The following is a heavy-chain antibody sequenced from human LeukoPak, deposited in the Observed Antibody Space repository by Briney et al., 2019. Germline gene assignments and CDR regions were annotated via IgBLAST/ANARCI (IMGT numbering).Heavy chain of an antibody. CDR2: INPSGGST. Sequence: ASVTVSCTASGYTFTSYYMHWVRQAPGQGLEWMGIINPSGGSTSYAQKFQGRVTMTRDTSTSTVYMELSSLRSEDTAVYYCARDRYDILTGYYEDYWGQGTLVTVSS. CDR1: GYTFTSYY. CDR3: ARDRYDILTGYYEDY. V-gene: IGHV1-46*01. D-gene: IGHD3-9*01. J-gene: IGHJ4*02.